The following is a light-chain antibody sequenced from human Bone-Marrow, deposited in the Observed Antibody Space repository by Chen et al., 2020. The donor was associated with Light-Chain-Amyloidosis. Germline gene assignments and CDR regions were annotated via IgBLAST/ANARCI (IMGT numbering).Light chain of an antibody. V-gene: IGLV2-14*01. CDR2: EVT. Sequence: QSALTQPASVSGSPGQSITISCTGTSSDVGGDNHVSWYQQHPDKAPKLMIYEVTNRPSWVPDRFSGSKSDNTASLTISGLQTADDADYFCSSYTITNTLVFGSGTRVTVL. CDR1: SSDVGGDNH. CDR3: SSYTITNTLV. J-gene: IGLJ1*01.